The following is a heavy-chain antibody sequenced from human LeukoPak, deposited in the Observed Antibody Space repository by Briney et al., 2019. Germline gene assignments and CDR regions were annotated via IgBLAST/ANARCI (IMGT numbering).Heavy chain of an antibody. CDR1: GGSISSYH. Sequence: SETLSLTCTVSGGSISSYHWSWIRQPPGKGLEWIGYIYYSGSTNYNPSLKSRVTISVDTSKNQFSLKLSSVTAADTAVYYCASKNYYGSGSYRYYPFDYWGQGTLVTVSS. V-gene: IGHV4-59*01. D-gene: IGHD3-10*01. J-gene: IGHJ4*02. CDR2: IYYSGST. CDR3: ASKNYYGSGSYRYYPFDY.